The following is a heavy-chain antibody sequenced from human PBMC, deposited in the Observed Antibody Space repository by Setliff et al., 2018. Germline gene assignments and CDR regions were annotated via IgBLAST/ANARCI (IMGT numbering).Heavy chain of an antibody. CDR1: GYIFTSYA. CDR3: VRGQGPRTVVAIPFDH. CDR2: ISAYNANT. J-gene: IGHJ4*02. D-gene: IGHD3-22*01. Sequence: ASVKVSCKASGYIFTSYAINWVRQAPGQGLEWMGSISAYNANTNYAQNLQGRVTMTRDTSTSTAYMELASLTSDDTALYYCVRGQGPRTVVAIPFDHWGQGTLVTVSS. V-gene: IGHV1-18*01.